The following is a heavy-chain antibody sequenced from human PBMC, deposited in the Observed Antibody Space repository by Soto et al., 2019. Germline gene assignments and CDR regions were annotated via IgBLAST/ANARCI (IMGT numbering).Heavy chain of an antibody. D-gene: IGHD3-16*01. CDR2: ISSNGGST. Sequence: PAGSLRVSCAASRFTFRSYDMHCVRQAPWKGLEYVSAISSNGGSTYYADSVKCRFTISRDNSKNTLYLQMGSLRAEDMAVYYCARDGGLGDMDVWGQGTTVTVSS. J-gene: IGHJ6*02. V-gene: IGHV3-64*02. CDR1: RFTFRSYD. CDR3: ARDGGLGDMDV.